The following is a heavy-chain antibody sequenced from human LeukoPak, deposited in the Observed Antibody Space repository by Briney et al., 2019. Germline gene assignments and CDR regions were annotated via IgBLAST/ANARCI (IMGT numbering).Heavy chain of an antibody. V-gene: IGHV1-2*02. J-gene: IGHJ4*02. D-gene: IGHD4-17*01. CDR1: GYTFTGYY. Sequence: ASVTVSCKASGYTFTGYYMHWVRQAPGQGLEWMGWVNPNSGGTNYAQKFQGRATMTRDTSISTAYMELSRLRSDDTAVYYCARWGPNYGGYVIALYYFDYWGQGTLVTVSS. CDR2: VNPNSGGT. CDR3: ARWGPNYGGYVIALYYFDY.